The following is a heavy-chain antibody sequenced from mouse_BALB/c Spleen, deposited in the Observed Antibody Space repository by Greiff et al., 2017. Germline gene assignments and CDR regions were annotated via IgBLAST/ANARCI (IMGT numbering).Heavy chain of an antibody. CDR2: INPGSGGT. D-gene: IGHD2-10*02. Sequence: QVQLQQSGAELVRPGTSVKVSCKASGYAFTNYLIEWVKQRPGQGLEWIGVINPGSGGTNYNEKFKGKATLTADKSSSTAYMQLSSLTSDDSAVYFCARSKYGNYVWYAMDYWGQGTTVTVSS. J-gene: IGHJ4*01. CDR3: ARSKYGNYVWYAMDY. V-gene: IGHV1-54*01. CDR1: GYAFTNYL.